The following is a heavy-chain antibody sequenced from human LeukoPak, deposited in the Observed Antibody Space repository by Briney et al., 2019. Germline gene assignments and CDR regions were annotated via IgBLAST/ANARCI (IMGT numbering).Heavy chain of an antibody. D-gene: IGHD2-2*01. CDR1: GGSISSSNW. Sequence: SGTLSLTCAVSGGSISSSNWWSWVRQPPGKGLEWIGEIYHSGSTNYNPSLKSRVTISVDKSKNQFSLKLSSVTAADTAVYYCARDPYCSSTSCQFDYWGQGTLVTVSS. V-gene: IGHV4-4*02. CDR3: ARDPYCSSTSCQFDY. CDR2: IYHSGST. J-gene: IGHJ4*02.